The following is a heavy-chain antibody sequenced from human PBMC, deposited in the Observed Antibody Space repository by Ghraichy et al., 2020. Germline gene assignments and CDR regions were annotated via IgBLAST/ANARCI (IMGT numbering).Heavy chain of an antibody. CDR3: AREAVDWYFDL. V-gene: IGHV3-53*01. CDR2: IYSGGST. D-gene: IGHD6-19*01. Sequence: GGSLRLSCAASGFTVSSNYMSWVRQAPGKGLEWVSVIYSGGSTYYADSVKGRFTISRDNSKNTLYLQMNSLRAEDTAVYYCAREAVDWYFDLWGRGTLVTVSS. CDR1: GFTVSSNY. J-gene: IGHJ2*01.